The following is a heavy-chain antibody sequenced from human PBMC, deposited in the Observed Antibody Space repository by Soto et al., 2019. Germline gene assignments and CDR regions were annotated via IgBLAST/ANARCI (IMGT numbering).Heavy chain of an antibody. CDR1: GGSISSYY. J-gene: IGHJ5*02. D-gene: IGHD2-8*01. CDR2: IYYSGST. CDR3: ARSAGYCTNGVCQSFWFDP. V-gene: IGHV4-59*01. Sequence: SETLSLTCTVSGGSISSYYWSWIRQPPGKGLEWIGYIYYSGSTNYNPSLKSRVTISVDTSKNQFSLKLSSVTAADTAVYYCARSAGYCTNGVCQSFWFDPWGQGTLVTVS.